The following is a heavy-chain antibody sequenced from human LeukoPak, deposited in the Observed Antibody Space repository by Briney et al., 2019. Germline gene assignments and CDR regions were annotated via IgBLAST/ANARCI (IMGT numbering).Heavy chain of an antibody. CDR2: INHSGST. Sequence: SETLSLTCAVYGGSFSGYYWSWVRQPPGKGLEWIGEINHSGSTNYNPSLKSRVTISVDTSKNQLSLKLSSVTAADTAVYYCARGPLGYYDSSGYFDYWGQGTLVTVSS. D-gene: IGHD3-22*01. CDR3: ARGPLGYYDSSGYFDY. CDR1: GGSFSGYY. J-gene: IGHJ4*02. V-gene: IGHV4-34*01.